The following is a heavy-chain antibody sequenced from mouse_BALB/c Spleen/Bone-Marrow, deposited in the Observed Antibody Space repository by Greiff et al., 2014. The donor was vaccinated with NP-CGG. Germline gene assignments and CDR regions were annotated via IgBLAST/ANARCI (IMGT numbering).Heavy chain of an antibody. CDR3: AREGGTTAHYYAMDY. CDR1: GFTFSSYA. V-gene: IGHV5-6-5*01. Sequence: EVQLVESGGGLVKPGGSLKLSCAASGFTFSSYAMSWVRQTPEKRLEWVASISSGGSTYYPDIVKGRFTISRDNARNILYLQMSSLRSEDTAMYYCAREGGTTAHYYAMDYWGQGTSVTVSS. J-gene: IGHJ4*01. CDR2: ISSGGST. D-gene: IGHD1-2*01.